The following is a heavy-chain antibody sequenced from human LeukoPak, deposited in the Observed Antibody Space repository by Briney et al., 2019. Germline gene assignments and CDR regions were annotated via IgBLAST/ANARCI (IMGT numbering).Heavy chain of an antibody. CDR2: IYTSGNT. V-gene: IGHV4-4*07. CDR1: GGSISSYY. Sequence: SETLSLTCTVSGGSISSYYWSWVRQPAGKGLEWIGRIYTSGNTNYNPSLKSRVTISVDTSKNQFSLKLSSVTAADTAVYYCARSDYDFWSGYYIVYWGQGTLVTVSS. J-gene: IGHJ4*02. CDR3: ARSDYDFWSGYYIVY. D-gene: IGHD3-3*01.